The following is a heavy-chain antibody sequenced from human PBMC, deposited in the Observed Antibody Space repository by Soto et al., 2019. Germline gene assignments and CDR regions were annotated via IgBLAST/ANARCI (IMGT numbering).Heavy chain of an antibody. J-gene: IGHJ4*02. CDR2: ISAYNGNT. V-gene: IGHV1-18*01. D-gene: IGHD2-21*02. CDR3: ARDLAYCGGDCYPIDY. Sequence: QVQLVQSGAEVKKPGVSVKVSCKASGYTFTSNGISWVRQAPGQGLEWMGWISAYNGNTNYAQKLQGRVTMTTDTSTSTAYMELRSLRSDDTAVYYCARDLAYCGGDCYPIDYWGQGTLVTVSS. CDR1: GYTFTSNG.